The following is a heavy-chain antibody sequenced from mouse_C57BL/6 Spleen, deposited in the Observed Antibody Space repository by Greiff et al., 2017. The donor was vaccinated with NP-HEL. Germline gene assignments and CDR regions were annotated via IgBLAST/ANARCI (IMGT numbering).Heavy chain of an antibody. D-gene: IGHD1-1*01. CDR2: IRNKANNHAT. CDR1: GFTFSDAW. Sequence: EVKLMESGGGLVQPGGSMKLSCAASGFTFSDAWLDWVRQSPEQGLEWVAEIRNKANNHATYYAESVKGRFTISRDDSKSSVYLQMNSLRAEDTGIYYCTRRAVVDYFDSWSQGTTLTVSS. J-gene: IGHJ2*01. CDR3: TRRAVVDYFDS. V-gene: IGHV6-6*01.